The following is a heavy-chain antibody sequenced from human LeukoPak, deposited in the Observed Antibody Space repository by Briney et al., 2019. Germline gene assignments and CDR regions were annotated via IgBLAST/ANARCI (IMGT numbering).Heavy chain of an antibody. Sequence: ASVKVSCKASGYTFTGYYMHWVRQAPGQGLEWMGWMNPNNGNTDYAQKFQGRVTITRNTSISTAYMELSSLRSEDTAVYYCARGGGWPQFLDYWGQGTLVTVSS. CDR1: GYTFTGYY. D-gene: IGHD5-24*01. V-gene: IGHV1-8*03. CDR3: ARGGGWPQFLDY. CDR2: MNPNNGNT. J-gene: IGHJ4*02.